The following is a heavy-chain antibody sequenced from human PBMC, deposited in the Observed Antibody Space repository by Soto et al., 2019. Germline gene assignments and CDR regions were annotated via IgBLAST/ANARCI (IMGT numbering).Heavy chain of an antibody. CDR2: INPISGGT. J-gene: IGHJ4*02. V-gene: IGHV1-2*02. D-gene: IGHD2-15*01. CDR3: AKDGRHCGGGSCPQGH. CDR1: GYTFTGHH. Sequence: ASVKVSCKTSGYTFTGHHIHWVRQAPGQGLEWMGWINPISGGTKYREKFQGRVSITRDKSSSTAYMELSSLTSDDSAVYYCAKDGRHCGGGSCPQGHWGQGTLVTVSS.